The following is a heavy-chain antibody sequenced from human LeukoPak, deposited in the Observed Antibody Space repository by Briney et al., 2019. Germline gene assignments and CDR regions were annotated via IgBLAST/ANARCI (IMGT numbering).Heavy chain of an antibody. V-gene: IGHV4-39*01. D-gene: IGHD6-19*01. J-gene: IGHJ3*02. CDR3: ARHREVAALLDALDI. CDR1: GGSISSSSYY. CDR2: IYYSGST. Sequence: SETLSLTCTVSGGSISSSSYYWGWIRQPPGKGLEWIGSIYYSGSTYYNPSLKSRVTISVDTSKNQFSLKLSSVTAADTAVYYCARHREVAALLDALDIWGQGTMVTVSS.